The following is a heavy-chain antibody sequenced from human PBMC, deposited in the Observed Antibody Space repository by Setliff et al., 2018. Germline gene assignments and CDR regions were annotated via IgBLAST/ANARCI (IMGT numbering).Heavy chain of an antibody. D-gene: IGHD2-2*01. Sequence: ASVKVSCKASGYTFRNYAFAWVRQAPGQGLEWVGWISAYNGNTNYAQKLQGRVTMTRDTSISTAYMELSRLRSDDTAVYYCARGDSAAYPDYWGQGTLVTVSS. V-gene: IGHV1-18*01. J-gene: IGHJ4*02. CDR2: ISAYNGNT. CDR3: ARGDSAAYPDY. CDR1: GYTFRNYA.